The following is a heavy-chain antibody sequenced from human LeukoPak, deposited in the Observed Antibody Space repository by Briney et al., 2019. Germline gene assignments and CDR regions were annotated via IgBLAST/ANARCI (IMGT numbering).Heavy chain of an antibody. CDR1: GFTFSSYS. Sequence: GGSLRPSCAASGFTFSSYSMNWVRQAPGKGLEWVSSISSSGSYIYYADSVKGRFTISRDNAKNSLYLQMNSLRAEDTAVYYCARAGRVKQLTNFDYWGQGTLVTVSS. CDR3: ARAGRVKQLTNFDY. CDR2: ISSSGSYI. J-gene: IGHJ4*02. V-gene: IGHV3-21*01. D-gene: IGHD6-13*01.